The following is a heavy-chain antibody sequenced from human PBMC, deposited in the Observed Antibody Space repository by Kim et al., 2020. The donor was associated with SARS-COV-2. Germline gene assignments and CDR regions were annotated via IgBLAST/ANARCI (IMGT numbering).Heavy chain of an antibody. V-gene: IGHV4-39*01. J-gene: IGHJ5*02. CDR3: ARIPVATTGTGFDP. D-gene: IGHD6-13*01. Sequence: NPSLKGRVTISIDTSKNQFSRKLNSVTAADTAVYYCARIPVATTGTGFDPWGQGTLVIVSS.